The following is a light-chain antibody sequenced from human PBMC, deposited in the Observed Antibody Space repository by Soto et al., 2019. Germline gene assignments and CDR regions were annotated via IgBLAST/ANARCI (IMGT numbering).Light chain of an antibody. CDR3: QQRSNWPTCT. J-gene: IGKJ1*01. V-gene: IGKV3-11*01. CDR2: DAS. Sequence: MVLTHSAARLSLSPGERATLSCRASQSIXRHFAWYRVKPGQAPRLLIXDASNRANGIPARFSGSGSGTDFTFIISRLEPEDSAVYYCQQRSNWPTCTFGQGTKVEIK. CDR1: QSIXRH.